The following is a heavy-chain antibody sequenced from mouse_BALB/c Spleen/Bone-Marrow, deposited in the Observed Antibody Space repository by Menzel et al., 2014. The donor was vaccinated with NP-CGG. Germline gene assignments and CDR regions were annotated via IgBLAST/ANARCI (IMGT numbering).Heavy chain of an antibody. CDR2: IDPANGNT. Sequence: EVQLQQSGAELVKPGASVKLSCTASGFNIKDTYMHWVKQRPEQGLEWIGRIDPANGNTKYDPKFQGKATITADTSSNTAYLQLSSLTSEDTAVYYCASYRYAWYFDVWGAGITVTVSS. V-gene: IGHV14-3*02. CDR3: ASYRYAWYFDV. D-gene: IGHD2-14*01. J-gene: IGHJ1*01. CDR1: GFNIKDTY.